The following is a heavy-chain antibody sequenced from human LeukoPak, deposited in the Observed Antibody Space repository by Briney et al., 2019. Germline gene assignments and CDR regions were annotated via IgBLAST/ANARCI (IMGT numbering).Heavy chain of an antibody. CDR3: AKDSSSGSIYYFDY. J-gene: IGHJ4*02. V-gene: IGHV3-23*01. D-gene: IGHD6-19*01. CDR2: ISGSGSGGST. CDR1: GLPLSRSA. Sequence: GGSLRLSCAASGLPLSRSAMSWVRQAPGKGLEWVSNISGSGSGGSTYYADSVKGRFTISRDNSKNTLYLQMNSLRAEDTAVYYCAKDSSSGSIYYFDYWGQGTLVTVSS.